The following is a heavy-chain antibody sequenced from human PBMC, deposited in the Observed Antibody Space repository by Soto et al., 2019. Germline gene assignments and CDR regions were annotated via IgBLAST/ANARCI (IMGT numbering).Heavy chain of an antibody. V-gene: IGHV4-39*01. J-gene: IGHJ4*02. Sequence: QLQLQESGPGLVKPSETLSLTCSVSDDSINSDKYYWGWIRQPPGKGLEWIGSIYYRGNAYYNPSLRPRVTIPLDKSRSQFSLKLNAVTAADSAVYFCARLEGLATISYYFDFWGPGALVTVSS. D-gene: IGHD3-9*01. CDR3: ARLEGLATISYYFDF. CDR2: IYYRGNA. CDR1: DDSINSDKYY.